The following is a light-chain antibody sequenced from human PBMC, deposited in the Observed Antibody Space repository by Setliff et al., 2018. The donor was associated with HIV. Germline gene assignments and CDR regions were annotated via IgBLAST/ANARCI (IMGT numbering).Light chain of an antibody. CDR3: CSYTRTNLFV. CDR1: SSDVGSYKL. V-gene: IGLV2-23*02. Sequence: QSALTQPASVSGSPGQSITISCTGTSSDVGSYKLVSWYQQHPGKAPKVMIYEVTKRPSGVSNRFSGSKSANTASLTISGLQAEDEADYYCCSYTRTNLFVFGTGTQLTVL. J-gene: IGLJ1*01. CDR2: EVT.